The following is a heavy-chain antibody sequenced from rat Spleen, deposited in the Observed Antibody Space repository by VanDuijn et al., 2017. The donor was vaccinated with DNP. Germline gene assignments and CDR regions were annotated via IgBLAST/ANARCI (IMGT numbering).Heavy chain of an antibody. CDR3: ARVDYGYKYVDYFDY. CDR1: GFTFSDYN. V-gene: IGHV5-20*01. J-gene: IGHJ2*01. D-gene: IGHD1-9*01. Sequence: EVQLVESGGGLVQPGGSMKLSCAASGFTFSDYNMAWVLQAPTKGLEWVASISFNGGSTYYRDFVKGRFTISRDNAKSTLYLQMGSLRSEDTATYYCARVDYGYKYVDYFDYWGQGVMVIVSS. CDR2: ISFNGGST.